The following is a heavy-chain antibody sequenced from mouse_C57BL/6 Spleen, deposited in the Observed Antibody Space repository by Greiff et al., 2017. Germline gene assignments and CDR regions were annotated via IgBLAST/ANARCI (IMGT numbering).Heavy chain of an antibody. Sequence: VQLQQSGPELVKPGASVKISCKASGYAFSSSWMNWVKQRPGKGLEWIGRIYPGDGDTNYNGKFKGKATLTADKSSITAYMQLSSLTSEDSAVYFCAREYPYFDYWGQGTTLTVSS. CDR2: IYPGDGDT. D-gene: IGHD2-10*02. V-gene: IGHV1-82*01. J-gene: IGHJ2*01. CDR1: GYAFSSSW. CDR3: AREYPYFDY.